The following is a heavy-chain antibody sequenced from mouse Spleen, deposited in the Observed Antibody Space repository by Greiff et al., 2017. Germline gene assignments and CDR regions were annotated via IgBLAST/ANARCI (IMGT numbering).Heavy chain of an antibody. J-gene: IGHJ3*01. Sequence: EVMLVESGGGLVKPGGSLKLSCAASGFTFSSYAMSWVRQTPEKRLEWVATISDGGSYTYYPDNVKGRFTISRDNAKNNLYLQMSHLKSEDTAMYYCAREGDYFAYWGQGTLVTVSA. CDR2: ISDGGSYT. CDR3: AREGDYFAY. D-gene: IGHD1-1*02. V-gene: IGHV5-4*01. CDR1: GFTFSSYA.